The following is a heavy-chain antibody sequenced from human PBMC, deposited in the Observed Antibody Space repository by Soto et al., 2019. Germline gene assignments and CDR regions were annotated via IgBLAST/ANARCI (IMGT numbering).Heavy chain of an antibody. D-gene: IGHD2-15*01. CDR2: INHGGST. Sequence: SETLSLTCAVYGGSFSGYYWSWIRQPPGKGLEWIGEINHGGSTNYNPSLKSRVTISVDTSKNQFSLKLSSVTAADTAVYYCARGSTNCSGGSCPNYYYFYGMDVWGQGTTVTVSS. CDR1: GGSFSGYY. CDR3: ARGSTNCSGGSCPNYYYFYGMDV. J-gene: IGHJ6*02. V-gene: IGHV4-34*01.